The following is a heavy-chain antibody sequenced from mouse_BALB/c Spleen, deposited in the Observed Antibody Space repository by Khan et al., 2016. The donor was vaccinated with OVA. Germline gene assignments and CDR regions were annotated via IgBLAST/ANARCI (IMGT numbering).Heavy chain of an antibody. Sequence: QVQLKESGAELMKPGASVKISCKATGYTFSSYWIEWVKQRPGHGLEWIGEILPGSGRNNYNEKFKGKATFTADTSSNTAYMQLSSLTSEDSAVYECARGNNYGSSSWLGYWGKGTLVTVSA. D-gene: IGHD1-1*01. J-gene: IGHJ3*01. V-gene: IGHV1-9*01. CDR2: ILPGSGRN. CDR1: GYTFSSYW. CDR3: ARGNNYGSSSWLGY.